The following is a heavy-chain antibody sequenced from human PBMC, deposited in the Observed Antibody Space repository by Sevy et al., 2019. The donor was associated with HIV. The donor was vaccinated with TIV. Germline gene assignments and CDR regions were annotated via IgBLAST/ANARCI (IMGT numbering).Heavy chain of an antibody. CDR2: IRRNSYEPYGGTT. CDR1: GFTFGDYA. D-gene: IGHD4-17*01. J-gene: IGHJ4*02. Sequence: GGSLRLSCTASGFTFGDYAMSWFRQAPGKGLECVAFIRRNSYEPYGGTTEYAASVKGRFTISRDDSKSIAYLQMNSLKTEDTAFYYCTRALATVVTPEYYFDYWGQGTLVTVSS. V-gene: IGHV3-49*03. CDR3: TRALATVVTPEYYFDY.